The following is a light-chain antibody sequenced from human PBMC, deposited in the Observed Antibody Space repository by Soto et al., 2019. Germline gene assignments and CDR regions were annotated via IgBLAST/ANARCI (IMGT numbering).Light chain of an antibody. CDR2: RNS. Sequence: QSVLTQPPSASGTPGQRVTISCSGSSSNIGSNYVYWYQQFPGTAPKLLIYRNSQRPSGVPDRFSGAKSGTSASLAISGLRSEDEADYYCSAWDDSLTSPVVFGGGTKVTVL. J-gene: IGLJ2*01. CDR3: SAWDDSLTSPVV. V-gene: IGLV1-47*01. CDR1: SSNIGSNY.